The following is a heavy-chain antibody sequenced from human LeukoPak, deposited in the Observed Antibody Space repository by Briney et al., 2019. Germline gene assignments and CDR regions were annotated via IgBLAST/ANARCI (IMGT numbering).Heavy chain of an antibody. CDR1: GFSFGSAW. CDR2: IKSKTNGGTI. Sequence: GGSLRLSCAASGFSFGSAWMSWVRQAPGKGLEWVGRIKSKTNGGTIDYAAPVKGRFTISRDDSKNTLYLQMNSLKTEDTAVYYCTTGGLWFGEPQPYWGQGTLVTVSS. J-gene: IGHJ4*02. D-gene: IGHD3-10*01. V-gene: IGHV3-15*01. CDR3: TTGGLWFGEPQPY.